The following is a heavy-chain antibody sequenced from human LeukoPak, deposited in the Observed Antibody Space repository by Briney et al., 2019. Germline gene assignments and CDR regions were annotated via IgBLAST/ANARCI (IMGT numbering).Heavy chain of an antibody. CDR2: ITTSGNSI. CDR3: ARGGSVSYYFDY. Sequence: PGGSLRLSCAASGFTFSTYEMSWVRQAPGKGLEWVSYITTSGNSIYYADSVKGRFTISRDNTKNSLYLQMNSLRAEDTAVYYCARGGSVSYYFDYWGQGTLVTVSS. J-gene: IGHJ4*02. D-gene: IGHD1-26*01. V-gene: IGHV3-48*03. CDR1: GFTFSTYE.